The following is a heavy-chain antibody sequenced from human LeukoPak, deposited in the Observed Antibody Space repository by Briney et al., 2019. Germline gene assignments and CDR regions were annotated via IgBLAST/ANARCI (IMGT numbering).Heavy chain of an antibody. D-gene: IGHD1-26*01. CDR3: VRQREQVMLYYYFDL. V-gene: IGHV6-1*01. CDR2: TYYRSKWKN. J-gene: IGHJ2*01. CDR1: GDSVSSNSAT. Sequence: SQTLSLTCAISGDSVSSNSATWNWIRQSPSRGLEWLGRTYYRSKWKNDYAVSVKSRITFNPDTSKNQFSLQLNSVTPEDTAVYYCVRQREQVMLYYYFDLWGRGTLVTVSS.